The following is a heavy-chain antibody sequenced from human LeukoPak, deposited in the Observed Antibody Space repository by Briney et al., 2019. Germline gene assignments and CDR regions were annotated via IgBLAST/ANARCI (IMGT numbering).Heavy chain of an antibody. CDR1: GGTFSSYA. D-gene: IGHD3-3*01. CDR2: LIPIFGTA. CDR3: ASVRWSGYYTGLNWFDP. J-gene: IGHJ5*02. Sequence: EASVKVSCKASGGTFSSYAISWVRQAPGQGLEWMGGLIPIFGTANYAQKFQGRVTITTDESTSTAYMELSSLRSEDTAVYYCASVRWSGYYTGLNWFDPWGQGTLVTVSS. V-gene: IGHV1-69*05.